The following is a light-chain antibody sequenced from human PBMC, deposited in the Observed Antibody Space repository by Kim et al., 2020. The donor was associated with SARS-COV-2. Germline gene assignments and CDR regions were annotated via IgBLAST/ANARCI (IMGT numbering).Light chain of an antibody. CDR2: GAS. CDR3: QQYNIWRT. Sequence: LSVYPGERATLACRASHSVSKLAWYQQRPGQAPRLLIYGASTRATGIPARFSGSGSGTEFTLTISSLQSEDFAVYYCQQYNIWRTFGQGTKVDIK. CDR1: HSVSK. V-gene: IGKV3-15*01. J-gene: IGKJ1*01.